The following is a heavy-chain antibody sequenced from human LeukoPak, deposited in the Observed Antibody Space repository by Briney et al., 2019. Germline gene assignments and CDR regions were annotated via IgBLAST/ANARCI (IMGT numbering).Heavy chain of an antibody. CDR2: ISYDGSNK. J-gene: IGHJ4*02. Sequence: AGGSLRLSCAASGFTFSSYGMHWVRQAPGKGLEWVAVISYDGSNKYYADSVKGRFTISRDNSKNTLYLQMNSLRAEDTAVYYCAKAKGNLVVVDYWGQGTLVTVSS. CDR1: GFTFSSYG. V-gene: IGHV3-30*18. CDR3: AKAKGNLVVVDY. D-gene: IGHD3-22*01.